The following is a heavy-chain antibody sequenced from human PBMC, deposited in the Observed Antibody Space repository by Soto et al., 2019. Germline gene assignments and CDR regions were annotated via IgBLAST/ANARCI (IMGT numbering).Heavy chain of an antibody. Sequence: GGSLRLSCAASGFTFSNAWMSWVRQAPGKGLEWVGRIKSKTDGGTTDYAAPVKGRFTISRDDSKNTLYLQMNSLKTEDTAVYYCTTDSWPVTTGAFDIWGQGTMGTVSS. CDR3: TTDSWPVTTGAFDI. CDR2: IKSKTDGGTT. D-gene: IGHD4-17*01. V-gene: IGHV3-15*01. J-gene: IGHJ3*02. CDR1: GFTFSNAW.